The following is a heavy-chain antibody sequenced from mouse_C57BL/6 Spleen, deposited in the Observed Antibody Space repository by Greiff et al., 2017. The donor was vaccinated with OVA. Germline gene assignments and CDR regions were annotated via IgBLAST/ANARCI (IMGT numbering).Heavy chain of an antibody. CDR1: GYTFTSYW. Sequence: QVQLKESGTELVKPGASVKLSCKASGYTFTSYWMHWVKQRPGQGLEWIGNINPSNGGTNYNEKFKSKATLTVDKSSSTAYMQLSSLTSEDSAVYYCARHYYGRYFDVWGTGTTVTVSS. V-gene: IGHV1-53*01. CDR2: INPSNGGT. CDR3: ARHYYGRYFDV. D-gene: IGHD1-2*01. J-gene: IGHJ1*03.